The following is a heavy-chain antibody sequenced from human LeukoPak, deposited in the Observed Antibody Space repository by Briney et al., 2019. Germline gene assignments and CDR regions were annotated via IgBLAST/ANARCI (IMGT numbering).Heavy chain of an antibody. V-gene: IGHV3-23*01. CDR2: IGGRGGSA. D-gene: IGHD3-9*01. Sequence: GGSLRLSCVASGFAFSSYEMNWVRQAPGKGLEWVSSIGGRGGSAYYADSVKGRFTISRDNSKNTLYLRMNSLRAEDTAVYYCAKQGRDWLRDYYYYMDVWGKGTTVTISS. J-gene: IGHJ6*03. CDR3: AKQGRDWLRDYYYYMDV. CDR1: GFAFSSYE.